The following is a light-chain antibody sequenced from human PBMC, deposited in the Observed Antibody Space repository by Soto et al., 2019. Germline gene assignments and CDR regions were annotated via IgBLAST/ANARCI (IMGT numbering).Light chain of an antibody. CDR1: QSIRSNH. J-gene: IGKJ5*01. V-gene: IGKV3-20*01. CDR3: QQYGTSPTT. CDR2: GAS. Sequence: EIVLAQSPDTLPLSPGERVILSCRASQSIRSNHLAWYQQKPGQAPRPLMYGASIRATGIPDRFSGSGSGKDFTLTISRLEPEDFGVYYCQQYGTSPTTFGQGTRLDIK.